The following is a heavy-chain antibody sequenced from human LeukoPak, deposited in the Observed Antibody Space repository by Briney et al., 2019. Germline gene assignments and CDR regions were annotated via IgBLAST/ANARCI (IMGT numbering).Heavy chain of an antibody. CDR1: GYSFTSYW. CDR2: IYPGDSDT. Sequence: GESLKISCKGSGYSFTSYWIGWVRQMPGKGLEWMGIIYPGDSDTRYSPSFQGQVTISADKSISTAYLQWSSLKASDTAMYYCARYVLDDFWSGYYTGYYYYYMDVWDKGTTVTVSS. CDR3: ARYVLDDFWSGYYTGYYYYYMDV. D-gene: IGHD3-3*01. J-gene: IGHJ6*03. V-gene: IGHV5-51*01.